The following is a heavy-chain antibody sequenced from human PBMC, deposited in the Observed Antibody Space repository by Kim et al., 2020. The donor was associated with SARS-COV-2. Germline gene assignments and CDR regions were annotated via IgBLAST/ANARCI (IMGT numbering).Heavy chain of an antibody. CDR1: GFTFSSYA. V-gene: IGHV3-30*04. CDR3: ARGSGRFSVWFGELLYRSDYYYYGMDV. CDR2: ISYDGSNK. J-gene: IGHJ6*02. D-gene: IGHD3-10*01. Sequence: GESLRLSCAASGFTFSSYAMHWVRQAPGKGLEWVAVISYDGSNKYYADSVKGRFTISRDNSKNTLYLQMNSLRAEDTAVYYCARGSGRFSVWFGELLYRSDYYYYGMDVWGQGTTVTVSS.